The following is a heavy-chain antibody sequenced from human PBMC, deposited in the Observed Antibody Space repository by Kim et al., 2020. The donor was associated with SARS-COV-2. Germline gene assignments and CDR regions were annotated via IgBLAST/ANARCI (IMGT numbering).Heavy chain of an antibody. Sequence: GGSLRLSCAASGFTFSSYAMSWVRQAPGKGLEWVSSISGSTTYYADSVKGRFTISRDNSKNTLYLQMNSLRAEDTAEYYCAKHSDSFNRNFFDYWGQGTLVTVSS. CDR3: AKHSDSFNRNFFDY. J-gene: IGHJ4*02. V-gene: IGHV3-23*01. D-gene: IGHD6-6*01. CDR2: ISGSTT. CDR1: GFTFSSYA.